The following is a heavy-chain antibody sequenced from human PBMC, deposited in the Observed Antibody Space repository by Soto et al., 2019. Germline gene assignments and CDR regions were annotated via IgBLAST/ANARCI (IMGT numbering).Heavy chain of an antibody. J-gene: IGHJ4*02. V-gene: IGHV4-39*01. CDR1: GGSISSSSYY. CDR3: ARLQTYYDFWSGYYSLDAFDF. CDR2: IYYSGST. D-gene: IGHD3-3*01. Sequence: SETLSLTCTVSGGSISSSSYYWGWIRQPLGKGLEWIGSIYYSGSTYYNPSLKSRVTISVDTSKNQFSLKLSSVTAADTAVYYCARLQTYYDFWSGYYSLDAFDFWGPGSLVTVSS.